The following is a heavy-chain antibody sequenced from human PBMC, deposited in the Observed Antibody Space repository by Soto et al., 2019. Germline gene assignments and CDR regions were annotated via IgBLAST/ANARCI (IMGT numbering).Heavy chain of an antibody. Sequence: GSGPTLVNPTQTLTLTCTFSGFSLSTSGMCVSWIRQPPGKALEWLARIDWDDDKYYSTSLKTRLTISKDTSKNQVVLTMTNMDPVDTATYYCARIRLTGTTPKSGGLLHYMDVWGKGTTVTVSS. CDR3: ARIRLTGTTPKSGGLLHYMDV. CDR1: GFSLSTSGMC. J-gene: IGHJ6*03. CDR2: IDWDDDK. D-gene: IGHD1-7*01. V-gene: IGHV2-70*11.